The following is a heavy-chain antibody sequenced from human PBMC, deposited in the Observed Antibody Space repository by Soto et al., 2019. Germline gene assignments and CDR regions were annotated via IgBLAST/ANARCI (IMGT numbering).Heavy chain of an antibody. CDR1: GFSFTNAW. CDR3: ATCIAARACAFDM. D-gene: IGHD6-6*01. CDR2: LKSIADAGTT. Sequence: LRLSFAASGFSFTNAWMNWVRQAPGKGLEWVGRLKSIADAGTTDYAAPVQGRFSISRDDSKNTLYLQMNSLKTEETAVYYCATCIAARACAFDMWGQGTMVTVSS. J-gene: IGHJ3*02. V-gene: IGHV3-15*07.